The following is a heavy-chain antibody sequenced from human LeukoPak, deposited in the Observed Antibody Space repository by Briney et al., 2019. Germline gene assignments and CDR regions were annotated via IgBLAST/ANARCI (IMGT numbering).Heavy chain of an antibody. CDR2: TYYRSKRYD. J-gene: IGHJ5*01. CDR1: GDSVSSKTGA. Sequence: SQTLSLTCAISGDSVSSKTGAWNWIRQSPSRGLEWLGRTYYRSKRYDEYADSVKGRVTISPDTSKNQFSLHVYSVTPEDTAVYYCARDLGTSGWYTFDFWGQGTLVTVSS. CDR3: ARDLGTSGWYTFDF. V-gene: IGHV6-1*01. D-gene: IGHD6-19*01.